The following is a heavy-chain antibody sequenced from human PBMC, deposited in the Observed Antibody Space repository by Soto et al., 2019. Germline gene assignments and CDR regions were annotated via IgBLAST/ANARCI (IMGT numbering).Heavy chain of an antibody. CDR1: GYKFTSYW. J-gene: IGHJ3*02. CDR3: ATPVDTATRAFDI. Sequence: GESLKISCKVSGYKFTSYWIGWVRQKHGKGLEWMGIIYPRGSDIRYSPSFQGQVTISADKSISTAYLQWSSLKASDTAMYYCATPVDTATRAFDIWGQGTMVTVSS. V-gene: IGHV5-51*01. CDR2: IYPRGSDI. D-gene: IGHD5-18*01.